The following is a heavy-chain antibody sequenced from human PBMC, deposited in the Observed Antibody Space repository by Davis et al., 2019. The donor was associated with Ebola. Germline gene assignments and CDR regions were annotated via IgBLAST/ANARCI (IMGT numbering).Heavy chain of an antibody. J-gene: IGHJ3*02. D-gene: IGHD1-26*01. CDR1: GFVFRNYV. CDR2: LGTSADT. Sequence: GESLKISCAASGFVFRNYVMSWVRQAPGKGLEWASTLGTSADTYYADSVKGRFTISRDNSKNTLYLQMNGLRVEDTAIYYCAKDTSNIWFDIWGQGTNVTVSS. V-gene: IGHV3-23*01. CDR3: AKDTSNIWFDI.